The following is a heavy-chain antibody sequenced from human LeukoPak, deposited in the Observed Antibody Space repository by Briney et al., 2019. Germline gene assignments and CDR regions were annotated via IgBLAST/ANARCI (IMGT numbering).Heavy chain of an antibody. CDR1: GYTFTSYG. J-gene: IGHJ4*02. CDR2: ISTYNGNT. D-gene: IGHD3-22*01. CDR3: ARDHYYDSSGSFDY. V-gene: IGHV1-18*01. Sequence: ASVKVSCKASGYTFTSYGISWVRQAPGQGLEWMGWISTYNGNTNYAQKLQGRVTMTTDTSTSTAYMELRSLRSDDTAVYYCARDHYYDSSGSFDYWGQGTLVTVSS.